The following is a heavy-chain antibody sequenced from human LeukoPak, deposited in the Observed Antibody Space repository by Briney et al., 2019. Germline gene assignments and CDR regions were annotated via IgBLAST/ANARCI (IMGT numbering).Heavy chain of an antibody. V-gene: IGHV1-69*05. D-gene: IGHD6-6*01. J-gene: IGHJ6*04. Sequence: SVKVSCKASGGTFSSYAISWVRQAPGQGLEWMGGIIPIFGTANYAQKFQGRVTITTDESTSTAYMELSSLRSEDTAVYYCARGPSIAAPRDVWGKGTTVTVSS. CDR1: GGTFSSYA. CDR2: IIPIFGTA. CDR3: ARGPSIAAPRDV.